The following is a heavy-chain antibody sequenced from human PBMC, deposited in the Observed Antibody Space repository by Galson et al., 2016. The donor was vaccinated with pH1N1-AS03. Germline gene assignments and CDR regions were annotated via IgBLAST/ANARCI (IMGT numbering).Heavy chain of an antibody. CDR3: VRGDPVTAGGTGCDY. J-gene: IGHJ4*02. CDR1: GFTFSRNA. D-gene: IGHD6-13*01. V-gene: IGHV3-64*01. CDR2: ISSSGGST. Sequence: SLRLSCAAPGFTFSRNAMYWVRQAPGKGLEFVSAISSSGGSTYYANSVKDRFIISRDNSKNMLYLQMGSLRAEDKAVYYCVRGDPVTAGGTGCDYWGQGTLVTVSS.